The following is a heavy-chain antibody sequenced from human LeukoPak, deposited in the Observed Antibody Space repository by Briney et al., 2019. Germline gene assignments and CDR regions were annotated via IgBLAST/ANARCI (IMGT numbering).Heavy chain of an antibody. J-gene: IGHJ4*02. CDR2: IYSSGST. CDR1: GGSIRGYY. D-gene: IGHD2-8*01. CDR3: ARGEWVYFDY. V-gene: IGHV4-59*12. Sequence: SETLSLTCNVSGGSIRGYYWSWIRQPPGKGLEWIGYIYSSGSTNYNPSLKSRVTMSVDTSKNQFSLKLSSVTAADTAVYYCARGEWVYFDYWGQGTLVTVSS.